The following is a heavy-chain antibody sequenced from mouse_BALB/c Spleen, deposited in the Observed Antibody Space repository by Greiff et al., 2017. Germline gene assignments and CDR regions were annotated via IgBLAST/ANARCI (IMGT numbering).Heavy chain of an antibody. CDR3: ARSPYYYGSSPYYFDY. J-gene: IGHJ2*01. Sequence: EVQLQQSGPELVKPGASVKMSCKASGYTFTSYVMHWVKQKPGQGLEWIGYINPYNDGTKYNEKFKGKATLTSDKSSSTAYMELSSLTSEDSAVYYCARSPYYYGSSPYYFDYWGQGTTLTVSS. V-gene: IGHV1-14*01. CDR2: INPYNDGT. CDR1: GYTFTSYV. D-gene: IGHD1-1*01.